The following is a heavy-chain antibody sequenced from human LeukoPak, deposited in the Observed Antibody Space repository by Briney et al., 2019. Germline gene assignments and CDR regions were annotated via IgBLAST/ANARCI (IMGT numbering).Heavy chain of an antibody. CDR3: ARDKVQQRTEGSNFDH. V-gene: IGHV3-7*01. CDR2: IKQVESEK. CDR1: GFTFSTYW. J-gene: IGHJ4*02. Sequence: GGPLRLSCAASGFTFSTYWMSWVGRPPGKGLEWVANIKQVESEKYYVDSVKARFTISRDNAKNSLYLQMNSLRAEDTAVYDCARDKVQQRTEGSNFDHWGQGTLVTVSS. D-gene: IGHD6-13*01.